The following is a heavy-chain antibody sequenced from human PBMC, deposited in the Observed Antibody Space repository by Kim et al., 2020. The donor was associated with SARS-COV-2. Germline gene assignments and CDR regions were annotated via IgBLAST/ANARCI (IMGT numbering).Heavy chain of an antibody. D-gene: IGHD5-12*01. J-gene: IGHJ4*02. CDR1: GFSVTTYH. CDR2: IYAAGSKLYADAVKGT. CDR3: ARDPQDGYAHCEW. V-gene: IGHV3-53*01. Sequence: GGSLRLSCAASGFSVTTYHMAWVRQVAGKGPEWVSVIYAAGSKLYADAVKGTVYADSVKGRFSISRDTSKNMLYLEMNSLRVADTGVYYCARDPQDGYAHCEWWGQGTLVTVSS.